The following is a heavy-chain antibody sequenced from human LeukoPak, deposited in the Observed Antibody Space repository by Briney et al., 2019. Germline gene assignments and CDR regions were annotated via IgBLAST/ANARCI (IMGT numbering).Heavy chain of an antibody. Sequence: KAGGSLRLSCAASGFTFSSYSMNWVRQAPGKGLEWVSSISSSSSYIYYADSVKGRFTISRDNAKNSLYLQMNSLRAEDTAVYYCARDPPYDFWSGYPTGDYYYMDVWGKGTTVTVSS. J-gene: IGHJ6*03. CDR3: ARDPPYDFWSGYPTGDYYYMDV. V-gene: IGHV3-21*01. CDR1: GFTFSSYS. D-gene: IGHD3-3*01. CDR2: ISSSSSYI.